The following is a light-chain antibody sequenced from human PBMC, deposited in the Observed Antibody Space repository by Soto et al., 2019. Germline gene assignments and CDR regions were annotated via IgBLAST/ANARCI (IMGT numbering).Light chain of an antibody. V-gene: IGKV3-20*01. CDR3: QQFDHYPLT. Sequence: EVVLTQSPGTLSLSPGERVTLSCRASQSVASSYLAWYQQKPGRAPRLLFYSASSRATGIPDRFSGSGSGTDFTLTISRLEPEDFATYYCQQFDHYPLTFGGGTKVAIK. CDR2: SAS. J-gene: IGKJ4*01. CDR1: QSVASSY.